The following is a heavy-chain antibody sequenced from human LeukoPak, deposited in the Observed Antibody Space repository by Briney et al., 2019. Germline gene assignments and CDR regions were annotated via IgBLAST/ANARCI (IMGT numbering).Heavy chain of an antibody. V-gene: IGHV4-31*03. CDR1: GGSISSGGYY. CDR3: ARAYYYDSSGYYYGPYFDY. CDR2: IYYSGST. D-gene: IGHD3-22*01. J-gene: IGHJ4*02. Sequence: PSETLSLTCTVSGGSISSGGYYWSWIRQHPGKGLEWIGYIYYSGSTYYNPSLNSRVTISVDTSKNQFSLKLSSVTAADTAVYYCARAYYYDSSGYYYGPYFDYWGQGTLVTVSS.